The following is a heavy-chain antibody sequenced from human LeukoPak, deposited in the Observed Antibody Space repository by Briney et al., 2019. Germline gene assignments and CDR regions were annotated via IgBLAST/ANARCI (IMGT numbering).Heavy chain of an antibody. CDR2: IYSGGST. Sequence: GMSLRLSCAASGFAFNTFAIHWVRQAPGKGLEWVSVIYSGGSTYYADSVKGRFTISRDNSKNTLYLQMNSLRAEDTAVYYCARHYDFWSGPDYWGQGTLVTVSS. D-gene: IGHD3-3*01. CDR3: ARHYDFWSGPDY. J-gene: IGHJ4*02. V-gene: IGHV3-66*04. CDR1: GFAFNTFA.